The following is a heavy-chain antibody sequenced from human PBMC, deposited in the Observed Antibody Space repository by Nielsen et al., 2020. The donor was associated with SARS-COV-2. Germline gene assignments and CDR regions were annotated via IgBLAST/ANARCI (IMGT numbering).Heavy chain of an antibody. V-gene: IGHV4-59*01. J-gene: IGHJ4*02. D-gene: IGHD4-17*01. Sequence: WIRQPPGKGLEWIGSIYYSGSTNYNPSLKSRVTISVDTSKNQFSLKLSSVTAADTAVYYCARGYGDYEPFDYWGQGTLVTVSS. CDR2: IYYSGST. CDR3: ARGYGDYEPFDY.